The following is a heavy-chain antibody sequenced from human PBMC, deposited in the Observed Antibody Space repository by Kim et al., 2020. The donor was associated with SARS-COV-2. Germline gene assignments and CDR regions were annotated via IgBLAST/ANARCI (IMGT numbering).Heavy chain of an antibody. CDR2: ITTGSSYI. J-gene: IGHJ6*02. V-gene: IGHV3-21*01. D-gene: IGHD2-15*01. Sequence: GGSLRLSCTASGFTFNEYNMNWVRQAPGKGLEWVASITTGSSYIYYADSVKGRFTISRDNAKNSLYLQMNTLRAEDTALYYCARHTVVVVAPTLPVVYSGMDVWGQGTPVTVSS. CDR1: GFTFNEYN. CDR3: ARHTVVVVAPTLPVVYSGMDV.